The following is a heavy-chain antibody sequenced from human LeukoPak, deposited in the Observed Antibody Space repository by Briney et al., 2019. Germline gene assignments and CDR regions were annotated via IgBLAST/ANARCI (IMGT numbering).Heavy chain of an antibody. J-gene: IGHJ6*02. CDR3: ARDLPRFETYYYYYGMDV. CDR1: GYTFTSYG. CDR2: ISAYNGNT. Sequence: ASVKVSCKASGYTFTSYGISWVRQAPGQGLEWMGWISAYNGNTNYAQKLQGRVTMTTDTSTSTAYMELRSLRSGDTAVYYCARDLPRFETYYYYYGMDVWGQGTTVTVSS. V-gene: IGHV1-18*01. D-gene: IGHD3-16*01.